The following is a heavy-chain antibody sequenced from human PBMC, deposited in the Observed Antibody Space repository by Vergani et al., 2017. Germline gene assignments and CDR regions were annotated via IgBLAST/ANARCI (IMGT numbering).Heavy chain of an antibody. CDR2: IYPGDSDT. CDR1: GYSFTSYW. J-gene: IGHJ4*02. D-gene: IGHD3-10*01. Sequence: EVQLVQSGAEVKKPGESLKISCKGSGYSFTSYWIGWVRQMPGKGLEWMGIIYPGDSDTRYSPSFQGQVTISADKSISTAYLQWSSLKASDTAMYYCAGRRHGYYYGSGSYYMEGALDYWGQGTLVTVSS. CDR3: AGRRHGYYYGSGSYYMEGALDY. V-gene: IGHV5-51*01.